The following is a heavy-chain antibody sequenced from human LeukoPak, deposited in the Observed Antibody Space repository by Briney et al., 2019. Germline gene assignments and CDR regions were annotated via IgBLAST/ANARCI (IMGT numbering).Heavy chain of an antibody. D-gene: IGHD3-3*01. J-gene: IGHJ3*02. V-gene: IGHV3-7*01. CDR2: IKQDGSEE. Sequence: GGSLRLSCAASGFTFSSYWMSWVRQAPGKGLEWVANIKQDGSEEYYVDSVKGRFTISRDNAKNSLYLQMNSLRAEDTAVYYSASSVLRFLEWSNDAFDIWGQGTMATVSS. CDR3: ASSVLRFLEWSNDAFDI. CDR1: GFTFSSYW.